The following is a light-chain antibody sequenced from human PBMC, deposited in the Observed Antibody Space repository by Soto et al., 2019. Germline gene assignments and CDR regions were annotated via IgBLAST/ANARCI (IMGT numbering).Light chain of an antibody. CDR1: QDISGY. CDR2: AAS. Sequence: QLTQSPSSLSASIGDRVTITCRASQDISGYLAWYQQQPGKAPKLLIYAASTLHSGVPTRFSGSGSGTEFILTIDRLQPEDFATYYCQHLAGTFGQGTKLAMK. V-gene: IGKV1-9*01. CDR3: QHLAGT. J-gene: IGKJ2*01.